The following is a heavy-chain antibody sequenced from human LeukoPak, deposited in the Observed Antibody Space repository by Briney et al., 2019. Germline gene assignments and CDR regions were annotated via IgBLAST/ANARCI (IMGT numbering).Heavy chain of an antibody. J-gene: IGHJ4*02. CDR2: IYYSGST. V-gene: IGHV4-59*01. CDR1: GGSISSYY. CDR3: ASYSYYCDSSGYFDY. D-gene: IGHD3-22*01. Sequence: SETLSHTCTVSGGSISSYYWSWIRQPPGKGLEWIGYIYYSGSTNYNPSLKSRVTISVDTSKNQFSLKLSSVTAADTAVYYCASYSYYCDSSGYFDYWGQGTLVTVSS.